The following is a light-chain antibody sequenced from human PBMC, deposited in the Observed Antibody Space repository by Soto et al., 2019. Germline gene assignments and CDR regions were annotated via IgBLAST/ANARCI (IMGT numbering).Light chain of an antibody. CDR1: SSDVGGYDH. CDR3: SSFAGSNNVV. V-gene: IGLV2-8*01. J-gene: IGLJ3*02. CDR2: DVS. Sequence: QSVLTQPPSASGSPGQSVTISCAGTSSDVGGYDHVSWYQQHPGKAPKLMIYDVSKRPSGVPDRFSGSKSGNAASLTVSGLQTEDEDDYDCSSFAGSNNVVFGGGTKLTVL.